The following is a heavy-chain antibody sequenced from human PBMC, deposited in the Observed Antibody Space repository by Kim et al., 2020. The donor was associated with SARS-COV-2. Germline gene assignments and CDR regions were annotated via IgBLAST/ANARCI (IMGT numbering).Heavy chain of an antibody. CDR1: GFTFSTYG. Sequence: GGSLRLSCAASGFTFSTYGMHWVRQAPGKGLEWVAIVWFDGGNKFYADSVKGRFTISRDNSRNILYLDMNSLRAEDTAVYYCAEAGYRDPGDDAFDVWGQGTRVTVSS. J-gene: IGHJ3*01. CDR2: VWFDGGNK. CDR3: AEAGYRDPGDDAFDV. V-gene: IGHV3-33*06. D-gene: IGHD3-16*01.